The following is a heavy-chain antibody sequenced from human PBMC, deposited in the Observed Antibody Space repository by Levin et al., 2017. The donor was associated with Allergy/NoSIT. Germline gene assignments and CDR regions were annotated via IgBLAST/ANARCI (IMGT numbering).Heavy chain of an antibody. CDR2: ISHDGSFI. Sequence: GESLKISCAASGFSFSVYSMNWVRQAPGSGLEWVSYISHDGSFIHYADSVKGRFTISRDNARNSLYLQLNSLRAEDTAVYYCARDHYGNSHEAFDFWGQGKMVNVSS. J-gene: IGHJ3*01. CDR3: ARDHYGNSHEAFDF. CDR1: GFSFSVYS. D-gene: IGHD3-10*01. V-gene: IGHV3-48*01.